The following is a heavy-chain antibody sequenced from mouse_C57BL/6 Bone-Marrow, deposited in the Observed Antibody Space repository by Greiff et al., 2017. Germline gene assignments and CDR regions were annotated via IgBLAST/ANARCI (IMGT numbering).Heavy chain of an antibody. J-gene: IGHJ4*01. CDR1: GYTFTSYW. CDR2: IDPSDSYT. V-gene: IGHV1-50*01. D-gene: IGHD3-2*02. Sequence: QVQLQQPGAELVKPGASVKLSCKASGYTFTSYWMQWVKQRPGQGLEWIGEIDPSDSYTTYNQKFKGKATLTVDKSSSTAYMQLSSRTSEDSAVDYCARQRRPYYYAMDYWGQGTSVTVSS. CDR3: ARQRRPYYYAMDY.